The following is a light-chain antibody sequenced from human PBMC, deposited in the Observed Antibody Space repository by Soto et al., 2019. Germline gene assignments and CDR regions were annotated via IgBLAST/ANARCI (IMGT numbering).Light chain of an antibody. CDR3: AAWDDGLNGVI. Sequence: QSVLTQPPSASGTPGQRVTISCSGSSSNIGGNTVNWYQQLPGTAPKLLIFSNNQRPSGVPDRFPGSKSGTSASLAISGLQSEDEADYYCAAWDDGLNGVIFGGGTQLTVL. CDR1: SSNIGGNT. J-gene: IGLJ2*01. CDR2: SNN. V-gene: IGLV1-44*01.